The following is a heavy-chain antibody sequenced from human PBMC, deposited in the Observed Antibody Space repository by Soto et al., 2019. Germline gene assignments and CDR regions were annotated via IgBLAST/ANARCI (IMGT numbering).Heavy chain of an antibody. CDR3: ASQSYGSGSYYTY. J-gene: IGHJ4*02. CDR1: GYTFTSYG. Sequence: ASVKVSCKASGYTFTSYGISWVRQAPGQGLEWMGWISAYNGNTNYSPSFQGHVTISADKSISTAYLQWSSLKASDTAMYYCASQSYGSGSYYTYWGQGTLVTVSS. V-gene: IGHV1-18*01. CDR2: ISAYNGNT. D-gene: IGHD3-10*01.